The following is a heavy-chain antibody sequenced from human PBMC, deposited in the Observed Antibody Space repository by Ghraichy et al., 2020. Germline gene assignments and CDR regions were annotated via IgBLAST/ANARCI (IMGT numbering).Heavy chain of an antibody. CDR1: AFTFSNYG. CDR2: IWYDGSNK. V-gene: IGHV3-33*01. CDR3: AREGWNYYYMDV. J-gene: IGHJ6*03. Sequence: LSLTCAASAFTFSNYGMHWVRQAPGKGLEWVAVIWYDGSNKYYADSVKGRFTISRDNSKNTLYLEMNSLRVEDTAVYYCAREGWNYYYMDVWGKGTTVTVSS. D-gene: IGHD2-15*01.